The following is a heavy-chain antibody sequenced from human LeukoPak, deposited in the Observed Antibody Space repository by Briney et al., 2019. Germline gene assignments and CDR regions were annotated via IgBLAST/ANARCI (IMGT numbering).Heavy chain of an antibody. Sequence: SETLSLTCTVSGGSISSSSYYWGWIRQPPGKGLEWIGTIFYSGSTYYNPSLKRRLTISVDTSNNQFSLKLSSVTAADTAVYYCARRRFGSSWRDYWGQGTLVTVSS. J-gene: IGHJ4*02. V-gene: IGHV4-39*01. CDR1: GGSISSSSYY. CDR3: ARRRFGSSWRDY. CDR2: IFYSGST. D-gene: IGHD6-13*01.